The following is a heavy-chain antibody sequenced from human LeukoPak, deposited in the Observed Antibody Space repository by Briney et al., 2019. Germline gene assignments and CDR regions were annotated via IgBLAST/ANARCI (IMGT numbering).Heavy chain of an antibody. Sequence: GRSLRLSCAASGFSFSNSAMHWVRQAPGRGLEWGALISYDGSNQFYADSLKGRFTISRDNSKNTLYLQMNSLRPEDTAVYYCARQHYYGSGSYYPFDYWGQGTLVTVSS. CDR1: GFSFSNSA. J-gene: IGHJ4*02. CDR3: ARQHYYGSGSYYPFDY. CDR2: ISYDGSNQ. V-gene: IGHV3-30*14. D-gene: IGHD3-10*01.